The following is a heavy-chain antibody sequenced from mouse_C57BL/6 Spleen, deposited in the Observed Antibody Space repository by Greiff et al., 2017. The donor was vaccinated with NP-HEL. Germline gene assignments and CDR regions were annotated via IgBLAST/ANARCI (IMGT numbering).Heavy chain of an antibody. D-gene: IGHD2-3*01. CDR2: IDPSDSET. CDR1: GYTFTSYW. CDR3: ARGGWLLEDYYFDH. J-gene: IGHJ2*01. Sequence: VQLQQPGAELVRPGSSVKLSCKASGYTFTSYWMHWVKQRPIQGLEWIGNIDPSDSETHYNQKFKDKATLTVDKSSSTAYLQLSSLTSEDSAVAYCARGGWLLEDYYFDHWGQGPTLTVSS. V-gene: IGHV1-52*01.